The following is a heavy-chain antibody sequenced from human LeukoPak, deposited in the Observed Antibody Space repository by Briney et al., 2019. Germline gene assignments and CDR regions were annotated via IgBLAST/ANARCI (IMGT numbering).Heavy chain of an antibody. CDR1: GFTFSCYA. CDR3: AKDYRYCTSTSCYGDDAFDI. CDR2: ISGSGVST. J-gene: IGHJ3*02. D-gene: IGHD2-2*01. V-gene: IGHV3-23*01. Sequence: GGSLRLSCAASGFTFSCYAMAWVRQAPGKGLEWVSAISGSGVSTYYADSVKGRFTISRDNSKNTLYLQMSSLRAGDTAVYYCAKDYRYCTSTSCYGDDAFDIWGQGTMVTVSS.